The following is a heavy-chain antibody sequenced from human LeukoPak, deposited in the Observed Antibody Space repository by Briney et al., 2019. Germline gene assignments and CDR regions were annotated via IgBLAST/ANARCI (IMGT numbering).Heavy chain of an antibody. J-gene: IGHJ4*02. V-gene: IGHV4-34*01. CDR3: ARGLSYYYGSGSYSY. CDR1: GGSISSYY. D-gene: IGHD3-10*01. CDR2: INHSGST. Sequence: SETLSLTCTVSGGSISSYYWSWIRQPPGKGLEWIGEINHSGSTNYNPSLKSRVTISVDTSKNQFSLKLSSVTAADTAVYYCARGLSYYYGSGSYSYWGQGTLVTVSS.